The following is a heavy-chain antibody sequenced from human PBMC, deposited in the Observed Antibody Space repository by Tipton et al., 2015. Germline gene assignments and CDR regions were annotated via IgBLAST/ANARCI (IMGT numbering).Heavy chain of an antibody. CDR3: ARDGYNSNYFDY. D-gene: IGHD5-24*01. CDR1: GDSIGTDDVS. V-gene: IGHV4-31*11. CDR2: IFYTGST. Sequence: TLSLTCAVSGDSIGTDDVSWSWIRQSPGKGLEWIGYIFYTGSTYYNPSLKSRATLSVDTSKNQFSLKLSSVTAADTAVYYCARDGYNSNYFDYWGQGTLVTVSS. J-gene: IGHJ4*02.